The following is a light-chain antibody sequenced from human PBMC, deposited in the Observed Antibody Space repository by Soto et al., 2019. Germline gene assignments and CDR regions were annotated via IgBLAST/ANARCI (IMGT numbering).Light chain of an antibody. CDR3: AAWDDSLNAPV. Sequence: QSVLTQPPSVSGTPGQGVIISCSGSGSDIGSNTVSWYQQVPGTAPKVLIYSTNQRPSGVPDRFSGSKSGTSASLTISGLESEDEADYYCAAWDDSLNAPVLGGGTKLTVL. CDR1: GSDIGSNT. J-gene: IGLJ2*01. CDR2: STN. V-gene: IGLV1-44*01.